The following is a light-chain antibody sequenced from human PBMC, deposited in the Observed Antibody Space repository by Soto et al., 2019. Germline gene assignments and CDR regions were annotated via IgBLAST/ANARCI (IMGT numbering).Light chain of an antibody. J-gene: IGLJ2*01. V-gene: IGLV2-23*03. CDR3: FPYAGSSTFPVV. Sequence: QSALTQPASVSGSPGQSITISCTGTSSDVGSYNLVSWYQQHPGKAPKLMIYEGSKRPSGVSNRFSGSKSGNTASLTISGLQAEDEPDYSCFPYAGSSTFPVVFGGGTKLTVL. CDR2: EGS. CDR1: SSDVGSYNL.